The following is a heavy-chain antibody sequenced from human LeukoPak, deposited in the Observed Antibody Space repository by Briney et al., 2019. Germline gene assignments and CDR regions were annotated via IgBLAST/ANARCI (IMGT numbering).Heavy chain of an antibody. CDR2: IRSKAYGGTT. D-gene: IGHD2-2*01. Sequence: GGSLRLSCAASGFTFSSYSMNWVRQAPGKGLEWVGFIRSKAYGGTTEYAASVKGRFTISRDDSKSIAYLQMNSLKTEDTAVYYCTRDDQLFLWSDYWGQGTLVTVSS. J-gene: IGHJ4*02. CDR1: GFTFSSYS. CDR3: TRDDQLFLWSDY. V-gene: IGHV3-49*04.